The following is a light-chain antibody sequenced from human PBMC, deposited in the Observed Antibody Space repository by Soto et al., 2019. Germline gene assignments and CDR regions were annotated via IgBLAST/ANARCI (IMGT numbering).Light chain of an antibody. J-gene: IGKJ4*01. CDR2: SAS. Sequence: EIVLTQSPATLSLSPGERATLSCRASQSVRNDLLGYHQKRGQAPRLLIYSASNRATGIPARFSGSGSGTDFTLTISSLEPEDFAVYYCQQRRNWPPTFGGGTKVEFK. CDR3: QQRRNWPPT. V-gene: IGKV3-11*01. CDR1: QSVRND.